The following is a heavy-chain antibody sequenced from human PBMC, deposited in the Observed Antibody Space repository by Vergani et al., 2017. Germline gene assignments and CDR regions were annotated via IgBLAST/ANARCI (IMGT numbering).Heavy chain of an antibody. J-gene: IGHJ5*02. Sequence: EVQLLESGGDLVQPGGSLRLSCAASGFTFNHYAMNWVRQAPGKGLEWVSGISGSGGSTYYADSVKGRFTISRDNSKNTLYLQMNSLRAEDTAVYYCAKDPSIAASYNWFDPWGQGTLVTVSS. CDR3: AKDPSIAASYNWFDP. D-gene: IGHD6-13*01. CDR1: GFTFNHYA. V-gene: IGHV3-23*01. CDR2: ISGSGGST.